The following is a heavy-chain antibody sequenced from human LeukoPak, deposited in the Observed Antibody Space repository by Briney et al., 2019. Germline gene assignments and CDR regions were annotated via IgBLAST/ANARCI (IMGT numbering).Heavy chain of an antibody. J-gene: IGHJ1*01. CDR1: GGSISSGSYY. CDR2: IYTSGST. V-gene: IGHV4-61*02. CDR3: ARDNARGGSFSDYLRYFQH. D-gene: IGHD5/OR15-5a*01. Sequence: PSQTLSLTCTVSGGSISSGSYYWSWIRQPAGKGLEWIGRIYTSGSTNYNTSLKSRVTISVDTSKNQFSLNLNSVTAADTAVYFCARDNARGGSFSDYLRYFQHWGQGTLVTVSS.